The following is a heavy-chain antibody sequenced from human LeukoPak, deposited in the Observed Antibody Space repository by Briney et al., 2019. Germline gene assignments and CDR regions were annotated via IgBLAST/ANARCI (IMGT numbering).Heavy chain of an antibody. V-gene: IGHV4-34*01. D-gene: IGHD3-3*01. CDR1: GGSFSGYY. CDR3: ARGRPKYYDFWSGSLNWFDP. CDR2: INHSGST. Sequence: PSETLSLTCAVYGGSFSGYYWSWLRQPPGKGLEWIGEINHSGSTNSNPSLKSRVTISVDTSKNQFSLKLSSVTAADTAVYYCARGRPKYYDFWSGSLNWFDPWGQGTLVTVSS. J-gene: IGHJ5*02.